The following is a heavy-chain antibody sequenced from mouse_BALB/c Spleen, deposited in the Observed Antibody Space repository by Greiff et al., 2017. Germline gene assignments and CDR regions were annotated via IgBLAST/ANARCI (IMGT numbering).Heavy chain of an antibody. Sequence: EVKLVESGGGLVKPGGSLKLSCAASGFTFSSYAMSWVRQTPEKRLEWVASISSGGSTYYPDSVKGRFTISRDNARNILYLQMSSLRSEDTAMYYCASLLRLEAMDYWGQGTSVTVSS. CDR2: ISSGGST. V-gene: IGHV5-6-5*01. CDR3: ASLLRLEAMDY. J-gene: IGHJ4*01. D-gene: IGHD1-2*01. CDR1: GFTFSSYA.